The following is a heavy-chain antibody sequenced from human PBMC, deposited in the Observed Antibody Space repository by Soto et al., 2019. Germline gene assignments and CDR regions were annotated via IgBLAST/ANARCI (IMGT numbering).Heavy chain of an antibody. CDR1: GDSISSADYY. Sequence: SETLSLTCTVSGDSISSADYYWSWIRQTPGKGLEWIGHIFYSGTTYYDPSLKSRLTISVDTSKNHFSLRLTSVTAADTAVYYCARDLWVEPELYYYGMDVWGQGTTVTVSS. V-gene: IGHV4-30-4*01. D-gene: IGHD1-1*01. CDR2: IFYSGTT. J-gene: IGHJ6*02. CDR3: ARDLWVEPELYYYGMDV.